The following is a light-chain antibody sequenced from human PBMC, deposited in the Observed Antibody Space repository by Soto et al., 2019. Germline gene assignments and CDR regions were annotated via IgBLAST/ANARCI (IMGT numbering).Light chain of an antibody. CDR1: SSDVGGYNF. J-gene: IGLJ1*01. Sequence: QSALTQPPSASGSPGQSVTISSTGTSSDVGGYNFVSWYQQHPGKAPKLIIYEVTKRPSGVPDRFSGSKSGNTASLTVSGLQAEDEADYYCSSYAGTNNRYVFGTGTKVTVL. CDR2: EVT. CDR3: SSYAGTNNRYV. V-gene: IGLV2-8*01.